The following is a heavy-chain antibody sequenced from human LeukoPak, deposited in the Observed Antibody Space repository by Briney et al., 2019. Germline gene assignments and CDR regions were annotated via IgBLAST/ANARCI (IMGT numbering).Heavy chain of an antibody. Sequence: GGSLRLSCATSGFIFSSYSMNWVRQAPGKGLEWVSYISSSSRTIYYADSAKGRFTISRDNAKNSLYLQMNSLRAEDTAVYYCAKMVTATMRNWFDPWGHGTQVTVSS. CDR2: ISSSSRTI. CDR3: AKMVTATMRNWFDP. V-gene: IGHV3-48*01. D-gene: IGHD2-21*02. CDR1: GFIFSSYS. J-gene: IGHJ5*02.